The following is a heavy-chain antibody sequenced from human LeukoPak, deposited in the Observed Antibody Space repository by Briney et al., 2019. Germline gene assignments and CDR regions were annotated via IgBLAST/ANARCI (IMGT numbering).Heavy chain of an antibody. V-gene: IGHV1-8*01. CDR1: GYTFTSYD. D-gene: IGHD4-17*01. J-gene: IGHJ4*02. CDR2: MNPNSGNT. Sequence: ASVKVSCKASGYTFTSYDINWVRQATGQGLEWMGWMNPNSGNTGYAQKFQGRVTMTRNTSISTAYMELSSLRSEDTAVYYCARRSMTTALSHFDYWGQGTLVTVSS. CDR3: ARRSMTTALSHFDY.